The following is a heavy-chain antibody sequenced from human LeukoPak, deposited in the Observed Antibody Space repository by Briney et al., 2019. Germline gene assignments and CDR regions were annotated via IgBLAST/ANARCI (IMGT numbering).Heavy chain of an antibody. CDR1: GFTFSSYG. D-gene: IGHD3-10*01. CDR2: IWYDGSNK. J-gene: IGHJ4*02. V-gene: IGHV3-33*01. CDR3: ARASMVRGVIPLYY. Sequence: PGGSPVLSCAASGFTFSSYGMHWVRPAPGEGLEGVAVIWYDGSNKYYADSVKGRFTISRDNSKNTLYLQMNSLRAEDMAVYYCARASMVRGVIPLYYWGQGTLVTVSS.